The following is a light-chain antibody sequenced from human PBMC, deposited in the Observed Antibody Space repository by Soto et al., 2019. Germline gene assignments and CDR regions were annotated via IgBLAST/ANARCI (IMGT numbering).Light chain of an antibody. CDR2: DNS. CDR3: STWDISLDTVV. V-gene: IGLV1-51*01. CDR1: SSNIGGNY. Sequence: QSILTQPPSVSAAPGQTITISCSGSSSNIGGNYVSWYQQLPRTAPTLLIYDNSKRFSGIPDRFSGSTSGTSATLGITGLQTEDEDSYYCSTWDISLDTVVFGGGTKLTVL. J-gene: IGLJ2*01.